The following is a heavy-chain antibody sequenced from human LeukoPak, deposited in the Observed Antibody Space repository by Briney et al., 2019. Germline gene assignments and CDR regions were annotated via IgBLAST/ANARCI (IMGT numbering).Heavy chain of an antibody. D-gene: IGHD3-10*01. V-gene: IGHV4-59*01. CDR1: GGSISSYY. Sequence: PSETLSLTCTVSGGSISSYYWSWIRQPPGKGLEWIGYIYYSGSTNYNPSLKSRVTISVDTSKNQFSLKLSSVTAADTAVYYCARHRGITMVRGTSLYYFDYWGQGTLVTVSS. J-gene: IGHJ4*02. CDR3: ARHRGITMVRGTSLYYFDY. CDR2: IYYSGST.